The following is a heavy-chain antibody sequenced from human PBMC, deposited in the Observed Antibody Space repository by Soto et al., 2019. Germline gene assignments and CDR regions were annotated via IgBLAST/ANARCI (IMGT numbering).Heavy chain of an antibody. J-gene: IGHJ5*02. Sequence: SETLSLTCSVSHDSISNYYWSWIRQAPGKGLEWIGYITYSGTTNYNPSLKSRLTMSLDTPKNQLSLKLTSVTAADTAVYYCARAKYYFDSGSTFFFDPCGQGTLVTVSS. V-gene: IGHV4-59*01. CDR3: ARAKYYFDSGSTFFFDP. CDR1: HDSISNYY. D-gene: IGHD3-10*01. CDR2: ITYSGTT.